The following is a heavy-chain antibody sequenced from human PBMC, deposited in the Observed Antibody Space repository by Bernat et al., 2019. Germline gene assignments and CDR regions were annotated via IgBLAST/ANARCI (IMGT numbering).Heavy chain of an antibody. CDR2: INHSGST. CDR1: GGSFSGYY. Sequence: QVQLQQWGAGLLKPSETLSLTCAVYGGSFSGYYWSWIRQPPGKGLEWIGEINHSGSTNYNPSLKSRVTISVDTSKNQFSLKLSSVTAADTAVYYCARDSDRLVVVPAADQDRFDPWGQGTLVTVSS. V-gene: IGHV4-34*01. CDR3: ARDSDRLVVVPAADQDRFDP. D-gene: IGHD2-2*01. J-gene: IGHJ5*02.